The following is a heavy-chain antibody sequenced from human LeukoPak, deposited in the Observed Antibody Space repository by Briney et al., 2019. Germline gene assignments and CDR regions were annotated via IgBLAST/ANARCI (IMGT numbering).Heavy chain of an antibody. CDR1: GGSISSSSYY. V-gene: IGHV4-39*01. J-gene: IGHJ4*02. D-gene: IGHD6-19*01. CDR2: IYYSGST. Sequence: SETLSLTCTVSGGSISSSSYYWGWIRQPPGKGLEWIGGIYYSGSTYYNPSLKSRVTISVDTSKNQFSLKLSSVTAADTAVYYCARGGAVAGTFDYWGQGTLVTVSS. CDR3: ARGGAVAGTFDY.